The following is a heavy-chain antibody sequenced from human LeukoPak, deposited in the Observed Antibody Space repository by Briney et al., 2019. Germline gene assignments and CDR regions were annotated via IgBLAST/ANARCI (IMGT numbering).Heavy chain of an antibody. Sequence: GGSLRLSCAASGFTVSGNYMSWVRQAPGKGLEWVSSISSSSSYIYYADSVKGRFTISRDNAKNSLYLQMNSLRAEDTAVYYCARDYYDSTRGGWGQGTLVTVSS. V-gene: IGHV3-21*01. D-gene: IGHD3-22*01. CDR1: GFTVSGNY. J-gene: IGHJ4*02. CDR3: ARDYYDSTRGG. CDR2: ISSSSSYI.